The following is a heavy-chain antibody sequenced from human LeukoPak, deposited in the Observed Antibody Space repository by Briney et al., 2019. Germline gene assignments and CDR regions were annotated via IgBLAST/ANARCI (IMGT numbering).Heavy chain of an antibody. J-gene: IGHJ4*02. V-gene: IGHV3-48*03. D-gene: IGHD3-10*01. Sequence: SGGSLRFTCAASGFSLSRCWINCVCQAPGKGLEWISYIGISETATLYADSVKGRFTISRDNAKNSLYLQMNSLTVEDTAFYYCATDTPGDLAFGYWGQGTLVTVS. CDR2: IGISETAT. CDR3: ATDTPGDLAFGY. CDR1: GFSLSRCW.